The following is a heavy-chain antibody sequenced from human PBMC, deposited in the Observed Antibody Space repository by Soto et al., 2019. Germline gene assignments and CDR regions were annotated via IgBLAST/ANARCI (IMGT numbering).Heavy chain of an antibody. CDR1: GFSLSTSGMC. CDR3: ARTVIVLWFGGYYYYGMDV. Sequence: SGPTLVNPTQTLTLTCTFSGFSLSTSGMCVSWIRQPPGKALEWLARIDWDDDKYYSTSLKTRLTISKDTSKNQVVLTMTNMDPVDTATYYCARTVIVLWFGGYYYYGMDVWGQGTTVTVSS. D-gene: IGHD3-10*01. CDR2: IDWDDDK. J-gene: IGHJ6*02. V-gene: IGHV2-70*11.